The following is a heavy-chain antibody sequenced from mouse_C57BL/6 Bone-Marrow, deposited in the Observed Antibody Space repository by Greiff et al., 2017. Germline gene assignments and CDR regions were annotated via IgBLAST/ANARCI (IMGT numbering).Heavy chain of an antibody. CDR2: ISYDGSN. J-gene: IGHJ3*01. CDR1: GYSITSCYY. Sequence: EVQLQESGPGLVKPSQSLSLTCSVTGYSITSCYYWNWIRQFPGNKLEWMGYISYDGSNNYNPSLKNRISITRDTSKNQFFLKLNSVTTEDTATYYCARENPCFAYWGQGTLVTVSA. CDR3: ARENPCFAY. V-gene: IGHV3-6*01.